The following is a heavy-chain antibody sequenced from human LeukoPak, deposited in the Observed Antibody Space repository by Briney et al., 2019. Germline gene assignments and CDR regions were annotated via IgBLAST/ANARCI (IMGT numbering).Heavy chain of an antibody. V-gene: IGHV3-13*01. CDR1: GFTFSSYD. CDR2: IGTAGDT. Sequence: GGSLRLSCAASGFTFSSYDMHWVRQATGKGLEWVSAIGTAGDTYYPGSVKGRFTISRDNSKNTLYLQMNSLRAEDTAVYYCAIHYSGDYVLKFDYWGQGTLVTVSS. CDR3: AIHYSGDYVLKFDY. D-gene: IGHD4-17*01. J-gene: IGHJ4*02.